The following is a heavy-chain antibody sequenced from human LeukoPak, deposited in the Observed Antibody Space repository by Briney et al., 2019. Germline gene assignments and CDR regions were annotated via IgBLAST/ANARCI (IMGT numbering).Heavy chain of an antibody. V-gene: IGHV3-48*04. CDR2: ISSSSSTI. CDR1: GFTFSSYS. Sequence: PGGSLRLSCAASGFTFSSYSMNWVRQAPGKGLEWVSYISSSSSTIYYADSVKGRFTISRDNAKNSLYLQMNSLRAEDTAVYYCARAGGYCSGGSCYPGDAFDIWGQGTMVTVSS. D-gene: IGHD2-15*01. J-gene: IGHJ3*02. CDR3: ARAGGYCSGGSCYPGDAFDI.